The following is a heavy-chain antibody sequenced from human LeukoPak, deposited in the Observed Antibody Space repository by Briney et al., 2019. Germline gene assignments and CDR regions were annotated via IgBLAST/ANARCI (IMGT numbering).Heavy chain of an antibody. CDR1: GGSVSGYY. CDR3: AREHDGSGL. V-gene: IGHV4-59*02. Sequence: SETLSLTCLVSGGSVSGYYWSWVRQPPGKGLEWIGYIYYSGSTIYNPSLKSRVTISIDMSKNQFSLKLTSVTAADTAVYYCAREHDGSGLWGQGTLVTVSS. J-gene: IGHJ4*02. CDR2: IYYSGST. D-gene: IGHD3-22*01.